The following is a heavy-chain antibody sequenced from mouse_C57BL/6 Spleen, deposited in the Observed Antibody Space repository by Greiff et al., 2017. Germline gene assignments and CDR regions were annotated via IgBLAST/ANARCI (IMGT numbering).Heavy chain of an antibody. CDR1: GYTFTSYW. CDR3: ARWARYGSREGGFDY. V-gene: IGHV1-55*01. D-gene: IGHD1-1*01. Sequence: QVQLQQPGAELVKPGASVKMSCKASGYTFTSYWITWVKQRPGQGLEWIGDIYPGSGSTNYNEKFKSKATLTVDTSSSTAYMQLSSLTSEDSAVYYCARWARYGSREGGFDYWGQGTTLTVSS. J-gene: IGHJ2*01. CDR2: IYPGSGST.